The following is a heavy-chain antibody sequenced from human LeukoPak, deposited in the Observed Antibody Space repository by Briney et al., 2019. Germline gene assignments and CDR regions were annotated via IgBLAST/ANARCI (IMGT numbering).Heavy chain of an antibody. CDR1: GVSIGGNY. D-gene: IGHD2-2*01. CDR2: IYYSGST. CDR3: ARGRRVCSSTSCAYYMDV. Sequence: SETLSLTCTVSGVSIGGNYWSWIRQPPGKGLEWIGYIYYSGSTNYNPSLKSRVTISVDTSKNQFSLKLSSVTAADTAVYYCARGRRVCSSTSCAYYMDVWGKGTTVTVSS. J-gene: IGHJ6*03. V-gene: IGHV4-59*01.